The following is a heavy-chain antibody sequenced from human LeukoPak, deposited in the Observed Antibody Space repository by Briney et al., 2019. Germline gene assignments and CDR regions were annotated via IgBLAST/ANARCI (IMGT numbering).Heavy chain of an antibody. D-gene: IGHD1-20*01. J-gene: IGHJ4*02. CDR3: ARAGWIITSGIDY. CDR2: IYHIGST. Sequence: SETLSLTCGVSGYSISRGYYWAWIRQPPGKGLEWIGTIYHIGSTYYNPSLESRVTISVDKSKNEFSLNLNSVTAADTAAYYCARAGWIITSGIDYWGQGALVTVSS. CDR1: GYSISRGYY. V-gene: IGHV4-38-2*01.